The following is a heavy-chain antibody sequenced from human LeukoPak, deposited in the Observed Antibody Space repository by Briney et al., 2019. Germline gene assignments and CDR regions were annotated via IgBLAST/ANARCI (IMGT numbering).Heavy chain of an antibody. V-gene: IGHV4-38-2*01. CDR1: GYSISSGYY. J-gene: IGHJ4*02. CDR2: IYHSGST. D-gene: IGHD3-3*01. CDR3: VRHYDFWSGYYPFDY. Sequence: PSETLSLTCAVSGYSISSGYYWGWIRQPPGKGLEWIGSIYHSGSTYYNPSLKSRVTISVDTSKNQFSLKLSSVTAADTAVYYCVRHYDFWSGYYPFDYWGQGTLVTVSS.